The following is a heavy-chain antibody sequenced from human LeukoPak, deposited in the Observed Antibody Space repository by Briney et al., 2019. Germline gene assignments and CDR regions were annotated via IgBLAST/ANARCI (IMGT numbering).Heavy chain of an antibody. Sequence: PSETLSLTCAVYGGSFSGYYWCWIRQPPGKGLEWIGEINHSGSTNYNPSLKSRVTISVDTSKNQFSLKLSSVTAADTAVYYCARSIAVVPAGMTNWFDPWGQGTLVTVSS. CDR1: GGSFSGYY. CDR2: INHSGST. D-gene: IGHD2-2*01. V-gene: IGHV4-34*01. CDR3: ARSIAVVPAGMTNWFDP. J-gene: IGHJ5*02.